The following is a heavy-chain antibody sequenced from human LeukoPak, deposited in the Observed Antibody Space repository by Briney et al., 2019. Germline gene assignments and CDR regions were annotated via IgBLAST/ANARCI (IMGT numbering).Heavy chain of an antibody. J-gene: IGHJ4*02. Sequence: ASVKVSCKASGYTFTEYYIHWVRQAPGQGLEWMGWVNPKSAATNSPQKFHGRVTMTRDTSISTAYMELSRLRSDDTAVYYCARSSRELGGYAPWEVMPPFDYWGQGTLVTVSS. CDR3: ARSSRELGGYAPWEVMPPFDY. CDR2: VNPKSAAT. V-gene: IGHV1-2*02. CDR1: GYTFTEYY. D-gene: IGHD1-7*01.